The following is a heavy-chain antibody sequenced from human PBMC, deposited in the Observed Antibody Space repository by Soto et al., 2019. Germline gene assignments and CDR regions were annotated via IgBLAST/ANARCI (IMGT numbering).Heavy chain of an antibody. V-gene: IGHV1-3*01. CDR3: ARRNRLGGKEGADAFDI. D-gene: IGHD7-27*01. Sequence: ASVKVSCKASGYTFTSYAMHWVRQAPGQRLEWMGWINAGNGNTKYSQKFQGRVTITRDTSASTAYMELSSLRSEDTAVYYCARRNRLGGKEGADAFDIWGQGTMVTVSS. CDR1: GYTFTSYA. J-gene: IGHJ3*02. CDR2: INAGNGNT.